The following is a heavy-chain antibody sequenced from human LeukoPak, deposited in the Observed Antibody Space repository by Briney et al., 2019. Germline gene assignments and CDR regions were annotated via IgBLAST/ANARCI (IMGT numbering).Heavy chain of an antibody. CDR3: AKSYGSGRRGFDY. D-gene: IGHD3-10*01. CDR2: ISWNSGSI. Sequence: GRSLRLSCAASGFTFDDYAMHWVRQAPGKGLEWVSGISWNSGSIGYADSVKGRFTISRDNAKNSLYLQMNSLRAEDTALYYCAKSYGSGRRGFDYWGQGTLVTVTS. CDR1: GFTFDDYA. V-gene: IGHV3-9*01. J-gene: IGHJ4*02.